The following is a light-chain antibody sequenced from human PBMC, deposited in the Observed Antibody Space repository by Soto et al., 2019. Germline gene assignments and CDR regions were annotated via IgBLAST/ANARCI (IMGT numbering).Light chain of an antibody. V-gene: IGKV3-20*01. CDR1: QTVNSDY. Sequence: EIVLTQSPGTLSLSPGETATLSCRASQTVNSDYLAWFQQRPGQAPRLLIFATSRRATDIPDRFSGSGSGTDFSLTISRLEPEDVAVNYCQHYSRTLPWTFGQGTKVDIK. J-gene: IGKJ1*01. CDR3: QHYSRTLPWT. CDR2: ATS.